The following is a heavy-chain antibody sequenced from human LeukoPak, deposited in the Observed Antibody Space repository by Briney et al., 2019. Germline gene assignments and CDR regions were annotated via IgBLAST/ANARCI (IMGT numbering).Heavy chain of an antibody. Sequence: SVKVSCKASGYTFTSYGISWVRQAPGQGLEWMGGIIPIFGTANYAQKFQGRVTITADESTSTAYMELSSLRSEDTAVYYCARAEYCGGDCYEGYYYMDVWGKGTTVTISS. D-gene: IGHD2-21*02. J-gene: IGHJ6*03. CDR3: ARAEYCGGDCYEGYYYMDV. CDR2: IIPIFGTA. CDR1: GYTFTSYG. V-gene: IGHV1-69*13.